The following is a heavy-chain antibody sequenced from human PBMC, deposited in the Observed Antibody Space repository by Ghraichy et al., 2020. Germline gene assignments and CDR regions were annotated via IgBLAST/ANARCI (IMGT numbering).Heavy chain of an antibody. CDR3: ARGLSHVDTAMVTYYYYGMDV. V-gene: IGHV4-61*01. CDR2: IYYSGST. J-gene: IGHJ6*02. CDR1: GGSVSSGSYY. D-gene: IGHD5-18*01. Sequence: SETLSLTCTVSGGSVSSGSYYWSWIRQPPGKGLEWIGYIYYSGSTNYNPSLKSRVTISVDTSKNQFSLKLSSVTAADTAVYYCARGLSHVDTAMVTYYYYGMDVWGQGTTVTVSS.